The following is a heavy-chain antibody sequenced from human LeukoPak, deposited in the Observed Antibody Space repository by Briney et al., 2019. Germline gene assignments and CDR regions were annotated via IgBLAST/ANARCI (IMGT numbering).Heavy chain of an antibody. CDR3: ATLVFDSSGYSYFDY. J-gene: IGHJ4*02. Sequence: GGSLRLSCAASGFTFCRHALSWVRQGPGKGLGWLSAISDTGGNTYYTDSVKSLFTISRDNSRNTLYLQMNSLRVEDTAFYYCATLVFDSSGYSYFDYWGQGTLVTVSS. CDR1: GFTFCRHA. CDR2: ISDTGGNT. V-gene: IGHV3-23*01. D-gene: IGHD3-22*01.